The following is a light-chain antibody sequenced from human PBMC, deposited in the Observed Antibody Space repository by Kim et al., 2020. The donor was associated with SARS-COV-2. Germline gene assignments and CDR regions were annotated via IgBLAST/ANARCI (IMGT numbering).Light chain of an antibody. CDR2: GTD. J-gene: IGLJ2*01. CDR1: SSNIGTNS. CDR3: SAWDNTLDGDVL. Sequence: QRVTISCSGSSSNIGTNSVNWYQQVPGTAPKLLIYGTDKRPSGVPDRFSGSKSGTSASLAISGLQSEDEADYYCSAWDNTLDGDVLFGGGTKLTVL. V-gene: IGLV1-44*01.